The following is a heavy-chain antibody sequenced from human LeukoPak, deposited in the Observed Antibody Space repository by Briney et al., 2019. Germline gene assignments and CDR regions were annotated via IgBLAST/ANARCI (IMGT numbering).Heavy chain of an antibody. Sequence: SETLSLTCAGYGGSFSNYYWSWIRQPPGKGLEWIGEINHSGSTNYNPSLKSRVTISGDTSKNQFSLKLSSVTAADTAVYYCASISVRGDYWGQGTLVTVSS. J-gene: IGHJ4*02. CDR3: ASISVRGDY. V-gene: IGHV4-34*01. CDR1: GGSFSNYY. D-gene: IGHD3-10*01. CDR2: INHSGST.